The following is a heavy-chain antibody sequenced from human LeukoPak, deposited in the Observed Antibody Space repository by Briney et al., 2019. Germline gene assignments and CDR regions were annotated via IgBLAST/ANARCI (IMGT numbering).Heavy chain of an antibody. D-gene: IGHD4-17*01. CDR3: ARVKDYGDYWFDP. Sequence: SETLSLTCTVSGGSISSGGYYWSWIRQHPGKGLEWIGYIYYSGTTYYNPSLKSRVTISVDMSKNQFSLRLSSVTAADTAVYYCARVKDYGDYWFDPWGQGTLVTVSS. J-gene: IGHJ5*02. CDR2: IYYSGTT. CDR1: GGSISSGGYY. V-gene: IGHV4-31*03.